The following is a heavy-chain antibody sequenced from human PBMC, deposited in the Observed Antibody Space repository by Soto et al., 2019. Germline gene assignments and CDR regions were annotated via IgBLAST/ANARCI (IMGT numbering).Heavy chain of an antibody. D-gene: IGHD6-19*01. CDR3: ARVMVVAGHYYFDY. J-gene: IGHJ4*02. V-gene: IGHV3-72*01. CDR2: IRKRTKSYTT. Sequence: GGSLRLSCAASGFTFSDHYMDWVRQAPGKGLEWVGRIRKRTKSYTTEYAASVKGRFTISRDESKNSQYLQMNTLKTDDTAVYYCARVMVVAGHYYFDYWGQGT. CDR1: GFTFSDHY.